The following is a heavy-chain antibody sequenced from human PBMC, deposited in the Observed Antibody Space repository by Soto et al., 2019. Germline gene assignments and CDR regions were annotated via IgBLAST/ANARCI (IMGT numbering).Heavy chain of an antibody. J-gene: IGHJ4*02. Sequence: GGSLRLSCAASGFSFSISPMHWVRQAPGKGPEWVALISSDGTNKFYADSVKGRFTISRDNSKSTLYLQVDSLRPEDAAVYYCLRDPKTSGAKHWAFNYLDSWGQGTLVTVYS. CDR2: ISSDGTNK. CDR1: GFSFSISP. D-gene: IGHD7-27*01. V-gene: IGHV3-30-3*01. CDR3: LRDPKTSGAKHWAFNYLDS.